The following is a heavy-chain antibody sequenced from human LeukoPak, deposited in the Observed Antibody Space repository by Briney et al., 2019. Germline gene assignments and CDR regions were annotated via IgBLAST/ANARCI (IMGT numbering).Heavy chain of an antibody. J-gene: IGHJ4*02. CDR3: ASAEGPYYYGSGSYSSDY. V-gene: IGHV1-2*02. CDR1: GYTFTGYY. Sequence: ASAKVSCKASGYTFTGYYMHWVRQAPGQGLEWMGWINPNSGGTNYAQKFQGRVTMTRDTSISTAYMELSRLRSDDTAVYYCASAEGPYYYGSGSYSSDYWGQGPLSPSPQ. D-gene: IGHD3-10*01. CDR2: INPNSGGT.